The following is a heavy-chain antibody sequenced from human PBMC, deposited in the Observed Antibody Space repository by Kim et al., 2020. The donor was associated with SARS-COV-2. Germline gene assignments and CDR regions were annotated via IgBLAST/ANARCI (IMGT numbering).Heavy chain of an antibody. CDR3: ARHKLKPDRILRFLEWPHYYGMDV. CDR2: IYPGDSDT. Sequence: GASLQISCKGSGYSFTSYWIGWVRQMPGKGLEWMGIIYPGDSDTRYSPSFQGQVTISADKSISTAYLQWSSLKASDTAMYYCARHKLKPDRILRFLEWPHYYGMDVWGQGTTVTVSS. J-gene: IGHJ6*02. D-gene: IGHD3-3*01. V-gene: IGHV5-51*01. CDR1: GYSFTSYW.